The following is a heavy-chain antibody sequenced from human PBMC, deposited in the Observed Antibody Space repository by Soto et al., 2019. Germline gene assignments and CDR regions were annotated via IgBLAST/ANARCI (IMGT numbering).Heavy chain of an antibody. CDR2: IYSGGST. V-gene: IGHV3-53*01. J-gene: IGHJ1*01. Sequence: EVQLVESGGGLIQPGGSLRLSCAASGFTVSSNYMSWVRQAPGKRLEWVSVIYSGGSTYYADSVKGRFTISRDNSKNTLYLQMNSLRAEDTDVYYCARDRVESGYPEYFQHWGQGTLVTVSS. CDR3: ARDRVESGYPEYFQH. D-gene: IGHD3-22*01. CDR1: GFTVSSNY.